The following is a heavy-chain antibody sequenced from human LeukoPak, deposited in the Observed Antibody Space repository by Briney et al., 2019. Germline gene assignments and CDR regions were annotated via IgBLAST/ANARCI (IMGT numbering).Heavy chain of an antibody. CDR1: GFTFSSYS. D-gene: IGHD5-24*01. CDR3: ARGRDGYNFYY. Sequence: PGRSLRLSCAASGFTFSSYSMSWVRQAPGKGLEWVSSISSSSSYIYYADSVKGRFTISRDNAKNSLYLQMNSLRAEDTAVYYCARGRDGYNFYYWGQGTLVTVSS. J-gene: IGHJ4*02. CDR2: ISSSSSYI. V-gene: IGHV3-21*01.